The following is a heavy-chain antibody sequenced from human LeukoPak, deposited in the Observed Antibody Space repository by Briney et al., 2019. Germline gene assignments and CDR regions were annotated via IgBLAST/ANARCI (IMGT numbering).Heavy chain of an antibody. J-gene: IGHJ4*02. CDR1: GDSISSSSYY. Sequence: PSETLSLTCTVSGDSISSSSYYWGWIRQPPGEGLEWTGIIYYTGATYYNPSLKSRVTISVDTSKNQFSLKLSSVTATDTAEYYCARDRVRGNANPYFDYWGQGTLVTVSS. D-gene: IGHD1-1*01. V-gene: IGHV4-39*07. CDR3: ARDRVRGNANPYFDY. CDR2: IYYTGAT.